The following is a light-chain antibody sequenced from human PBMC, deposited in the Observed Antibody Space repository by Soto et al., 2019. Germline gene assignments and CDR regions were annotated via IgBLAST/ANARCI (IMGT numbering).Light chain of an antibody. Sequence: IQLTQSPSSLSASVGDRVTITCRASQGISSYLAWYQLKPGKAPKLLIYAASSLQSGVPSRFSGSGSGTDFTLTFSTLQPEEFSTYYCQQLDSYPLTFGGGTKVDIK. CDR3: QQLDSYPLT. CDR2: AAS. J-gene: IGKJ4*01. V-gene: IGKV1-9*01. CDR1: QGISSY.